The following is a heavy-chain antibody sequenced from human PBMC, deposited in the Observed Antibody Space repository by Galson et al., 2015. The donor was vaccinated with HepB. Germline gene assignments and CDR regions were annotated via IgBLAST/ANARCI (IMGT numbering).Heavy chain of an antibody. V-gene: IGHV1-18*01. CDR1: GYTFNTYG. Sequence: SVKVSCKASGYTFNTYGISWVRQAPGQGLEWMGWISGYNGNTNYAQEFQGRIAMTTDTPTTTAYMELRSLRSDDTAVYYCARGYLMYYYDSSAPDDAFDIWGQGTLVTVSS. CDR2: ISGYNGNT. CDR3: ARGYLMYYYDSSAPDDAFDI. D-gene: IGHD3-22*01. J-gene: IGHJ3*02.